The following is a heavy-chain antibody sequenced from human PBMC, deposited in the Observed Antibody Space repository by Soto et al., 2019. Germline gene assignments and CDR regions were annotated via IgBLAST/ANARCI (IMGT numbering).Heavy chain of an antibody. V-gene: IGHV3-66*01. J-gene: IGHJ6*03. D-gene: IGHD2-2*01. CDR1: GFTVSNNY. Sequence: EVQLVESGGGLVQPGGSLRLSCAASGFTVSNNYMSWVRQAPGKGLEWVSVIYFGGSTYYADSVRGRFTISRDNSKNTLYLQMNSLRAEDTAVYYCARDRGSTSGYYFYYMDVWVKGTTVTVSS. CDR3: ARDRGSTSGYYFYYMDV. CDR2: IYFGGST.